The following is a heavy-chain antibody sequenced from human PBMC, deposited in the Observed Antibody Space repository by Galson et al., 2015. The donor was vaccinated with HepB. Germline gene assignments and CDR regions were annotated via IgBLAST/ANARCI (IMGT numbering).Heavy chain of an antibody. J-gene: IGHJ4*02. CDR1: GFTFDDYA. Sequence: SLRLSCAASGFTFDDYAMHWVRQAPGKGLEWVSGISWNSGSIGYADSVKGRFTISRDNAKNSLYLQMNSLRAEDTALYYCAKARIAAAGLLDYWGQGTLVTVSS. V-gene: IGHV3-9*01. CDR3: AKARIAAAGLLDY. D-gene: IGHD6-13*01. CDR2: ISWNSGSI.